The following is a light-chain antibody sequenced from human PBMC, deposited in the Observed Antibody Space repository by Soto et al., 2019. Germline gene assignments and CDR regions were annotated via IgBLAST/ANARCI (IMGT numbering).Light chain of an antibody. J-gene: IGKJ2*01. CDR3: QQCKGYPYT. CDR2: EAS. CDR1: QPISRW. V-gene: IGKV1-5*03. Sequence: DIQMTQSPSTVSASVGDRVTITCRASQPISRWLAWYQQKPGKAPKLLIYEASTLEIGVSSRFSGSGSGTEFTLTISSLQPDDFATYFCQQCKGYPYTFVQGTKLEI.